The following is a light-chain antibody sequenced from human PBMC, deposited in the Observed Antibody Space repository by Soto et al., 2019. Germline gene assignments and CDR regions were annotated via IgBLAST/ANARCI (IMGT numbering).Light chain of an antibody. CDR3: SSYAGSDNYV. V-gene: IGLV2-8*01. CDR2: EVS. Sequence: LTQPPSASGSPGQSVTISCTGTSSYVGGYNFVSWYQQYPGKAPKLMIYEVSKRPSGVPDRFSGSKSGNTASLTVSGLQAEDEADYYCSSYAGSDNYVFGTGTRSPS. CDR1: SSYVGGYNF. J-gene: IGLJ1*01.